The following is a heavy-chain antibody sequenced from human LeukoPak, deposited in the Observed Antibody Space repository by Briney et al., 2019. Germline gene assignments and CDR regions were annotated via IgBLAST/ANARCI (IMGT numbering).Heavy chain of an antibody. Sequence: ASVKVSCKASGYTFTGHYMHWVRQAPGQGLEWMGWINPKNAGTNFAQRFQGRVIMTRDTSSSTVYMELSSLRSDDTAVFYCAGALNYDYVWGSERGDDAFDIWGQGTMVTVSS. J-gene: IGHJ3*02. CDR3: AGALNYDYVWGSERGDDAFDI. CDR1: GYTFTGHY. D-gene: IGHD3-16*01. V-gene: IGHV1-2*02. CDR2: INPKNAGT.